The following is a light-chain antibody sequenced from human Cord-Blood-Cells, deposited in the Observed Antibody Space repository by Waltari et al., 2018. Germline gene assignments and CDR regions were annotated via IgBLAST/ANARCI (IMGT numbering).Light chain of an antibody. J-gene: IGKJ4*01. V-gene: IGKV1-39*01. Sequence: DIQMTQSPSSLSASVGDSVPITCRTSQSISSYLNWYQQKPGKAPKLLIYAASSLQSGVPSSFSGSGSGTDFTLTISSLQPEDFATYYCQQSYSTPPLTFGGGTKVEIK. CDR1: QSISSY. CDR2: AAS. CDR3: QQSYSTPPLT.